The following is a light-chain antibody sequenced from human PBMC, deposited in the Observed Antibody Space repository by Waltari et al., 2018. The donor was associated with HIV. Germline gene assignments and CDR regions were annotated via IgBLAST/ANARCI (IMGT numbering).Light chain of an antibody. V-gene: IGLV2-14*01. J-gene: IGLJ3*02. Sequence: QSALTQPDPVSGSPGQYVTIPCTGTYSDLGGYHYVPGYQHHPGKAPKLMIFEVRHRPSGVSNRFSGSKSGNTASLTISGLQAEDEADYYCSSYTSSTTWVFGGGTRVTVL. CDR1: YSDLGGYHY. CDR3: SSYTSSTTWV. CDR2: EVR.